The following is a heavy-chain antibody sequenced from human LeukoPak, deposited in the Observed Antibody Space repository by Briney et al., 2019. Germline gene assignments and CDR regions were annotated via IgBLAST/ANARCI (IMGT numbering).Heavy chain of an antibody. CDR3: ARSYDSSGYYLDY. CDR2: ISGDGGST. CDR1: GFTFDDYA. J-gene: IGHJ4*02. D-gene: IGHD3-22*01. Sequence: TGGSLRLSCAASGFTFDDYAMHWVRQAPGKGLEWVSLISGDGGSTYYADSVKGRFTISGDNSKNSLYLQMNSLRTEDTALYYCARSYDSSGYYLDYWGQGTLVTVSS. V-gene: IGHV3-43*02.